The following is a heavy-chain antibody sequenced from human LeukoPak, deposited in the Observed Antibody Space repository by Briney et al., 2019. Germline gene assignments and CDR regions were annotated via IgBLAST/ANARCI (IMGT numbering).Heavy chain of an antibody. Sequence: GRSLRLSCAASGFTFSDYYMSWIRQAPGKGLEWVSYIGSSGSTIYYADSVKGRFTISRDNAKNSLYLQMNSLRAEDTAVYYCARDLSPQGQWLVLPVGYWGQGTLVTVSS. D-gene: IGHD6-19*01. CDR3: ARDLSPQGQWLVLPVGY. V-gene: IGHV3-11*01. J-gene: IGHJ4*02. CDR1: GFTFSDYY. CDR2: IGSSGSTI.